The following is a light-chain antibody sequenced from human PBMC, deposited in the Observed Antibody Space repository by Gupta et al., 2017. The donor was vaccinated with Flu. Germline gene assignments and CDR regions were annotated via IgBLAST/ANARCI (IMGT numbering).Light chain of an antibody. CDR1: QSVLYSSNNKNY. J-gene: IGKJ2*01. Sequence: DIGLTLFSDSGAVALGERATINCKSSQSVLYSSNNKNYLAWYQQKPGQPPKLLIYWASTRESGVPDRFSGSGSGTDFTLTISSLQAEDVAVYYCQQYYSTLPYTFGQGTKLEIK. V-gene: IGKV4-1*01. CDR3: QQYYSTLPYT. CDR2: WAS.